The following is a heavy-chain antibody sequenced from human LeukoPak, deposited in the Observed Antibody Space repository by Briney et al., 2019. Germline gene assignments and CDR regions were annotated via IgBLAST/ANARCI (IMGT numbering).Heavy chain of an antibody. Sequence: SETLSLTCTVSGGSISSSNYYWGWIRQPPGKGLECIGSVYYSGNTYYNPSLKSRVTISVDTSKNQFSLKLSSVTAADTAVYYCARGRTYYDYWGQGTLVTVSS. CDR3: ARGRTYYDY. CDR1: GGSISSSNYY. V-gene: IGHV4-39*07. J-gene: IGHJ4*02. D-gene: IGHD3-10*01. CDR2: VYYSGNT.